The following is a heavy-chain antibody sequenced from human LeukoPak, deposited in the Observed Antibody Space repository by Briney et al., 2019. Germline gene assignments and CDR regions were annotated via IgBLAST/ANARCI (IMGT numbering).Heavy chain of an antibody. CDR1: GGSISSRSYY. CDR2: FYTSGST. V-gene: IGHV4-61*02. D-gene: IGHD2-21*02. Sequence: SQTLSLTCTVSGGSISSRSYYWNWIRQPAGKGLEWIGRFYTSGSTNYNPSLKSRVTISVDTSKNQFSLKLSSVTAADTAVYYCARTYCGGDCRGYYYHYYMDVWGKGTTVTVSS. CDR3: ARTYCGGDCRGYYYHYYMDV. J-gene: IGHJ6*03.